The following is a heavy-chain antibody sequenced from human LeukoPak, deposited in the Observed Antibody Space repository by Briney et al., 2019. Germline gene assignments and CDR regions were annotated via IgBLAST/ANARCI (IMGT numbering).Heavy chain of an antibody. CDR1: GFTFSSYS. D-gene: IGHD3-22*01. J-gene: IGHJ6*02. CDR2: ISSSSSYI. V-gene: IGHV3-21*01. Sequence: PGRSLRLSCAASGFTFSSYSMNWVRQAPGKGLEWVSSISSSSSYIYYADSVKGRFTISRDNAKNSLYLQMNSLRAEDTAVYYCARDTYYDSSGYYFGDYYYYYGMDVWGQGTTVTVSS. CDR3: ARDTYYDSSGYYFGDYYYYYGMDV.